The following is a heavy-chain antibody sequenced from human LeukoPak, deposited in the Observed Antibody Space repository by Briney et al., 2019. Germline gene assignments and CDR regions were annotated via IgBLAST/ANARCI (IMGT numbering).Heavy chain of an antibody. V-gene: IGHV3-33*01. CDR3: ARVGCSSTSCYEAYWYFDL. D-gene: IGHD2-2*01. CDR2: IWYDGSNK. J-gene: IGHJ2*01. CDR1: GFTFSSYG. Sequence: GGSLRLSCAASGFTFSSYGMHWVRQAPGKGLEWVAVIWYDGSNKYYADSVKGRFTISRDNSKNTLYLQMNSLRAEDTAVYYCARVGCSSTSCYEAYWYFDLWGRGTLVTVSS.